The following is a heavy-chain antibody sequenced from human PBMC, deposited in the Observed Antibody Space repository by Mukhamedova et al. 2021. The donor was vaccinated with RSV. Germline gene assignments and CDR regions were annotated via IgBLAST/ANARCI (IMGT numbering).Heavy chain of an antibody. CDR2: IIPILGIA. V-gene: IGHV1-69*10. D-gene: IGHD4-17*01. Sequence: VRQAPGQGLEWMGGIIPILGIANYAQKFQGRVTITADKSTSTAYMELSSLRSEDTAVYHCAAMTTVTKGWFDTWGQGTLVTDSS. CDR3: AAMTTVTKGWFDT. J-gene: IGHJ5*02.